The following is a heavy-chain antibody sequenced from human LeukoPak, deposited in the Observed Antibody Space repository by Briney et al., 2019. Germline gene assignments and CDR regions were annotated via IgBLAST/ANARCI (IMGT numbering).Heavy chain of an antibody. D-gene: IGHD1-26*01. Sequence: SETLSLTCTVSGGSISSYYWSWIRQPPGKGLEWIGYIYYSGSTNYNPSLKSRVTISVDTSKNQFSLKLSSVTAADTAVYYCARGVGSDAFDIWGQGTMVTVSS. CDR3: ARGVGSDAFDI. CDR2: IYYSGST. V-gene: IGHV4-59*01. J-gene: IGHJ3*02. CDR1: GGSISSYY.